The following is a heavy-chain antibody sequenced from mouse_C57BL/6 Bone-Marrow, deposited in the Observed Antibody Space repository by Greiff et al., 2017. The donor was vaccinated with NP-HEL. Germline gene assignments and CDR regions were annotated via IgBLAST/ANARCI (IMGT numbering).Heavy chain of an antibody. CDR3: ARDDGYYEGFAY. CDR2: ISDGGSYT. J-gene: IGHJ3*01. V-gene: IGHV5-4*01. CDR1: GFTFSSYA. Sequence: EVQLVESGGGLVKPGGSLKLSCAASGFTFSSYAMSWVRQTPEKRLEWVATISDGGSYTYYPDNVKGRFTISRDNAKNNLYLQMSHLKSEDTAMYYCARDDGYYEGFAYWGQGTLVTVSA. D-gene: IGHD2-3*01.